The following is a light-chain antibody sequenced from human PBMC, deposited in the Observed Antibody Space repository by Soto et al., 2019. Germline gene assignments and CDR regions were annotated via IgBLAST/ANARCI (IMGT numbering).Light chain of an antibody. CDR1: SSDVGSYNL. V-gene: IGLV2-23*02. J-gene: IGLJ2*01. CDR2: EVS. CDR3: CSYEGSSTCVV. Sequence: QSALTQPASVSGSPGQSITISCTGTSSDVGSYNLFSWYQQHPGKAPKLMIYEVSKRPSGVSNRFSGSKSGNTASLTISGLQAEDEADYYCCSYEGSSTCVVFGGGTKVTVL.